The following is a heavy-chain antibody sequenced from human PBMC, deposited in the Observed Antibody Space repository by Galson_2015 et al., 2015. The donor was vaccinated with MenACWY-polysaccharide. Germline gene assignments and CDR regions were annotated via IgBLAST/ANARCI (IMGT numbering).Heavy chain of an antibody. V-gene: IGHV1-18*01. D-gene: IGHD2-8*01. CDR1: GYTFTSYG. Sequence: SVKVSCKASGYTFTSYGISWARQAPGQGLEWMGWISAYNGNANYAQKLQGRVTMTTDTSTSTAYMELRSLRSDDTAVYYCAREGYCTNGVCYTVFDYWGQGTLVTVSS. CDR3: AREGYCTNGVCYTVFDY. CDR2: ISAYNGNA. J-gene: IGHJ4*02.